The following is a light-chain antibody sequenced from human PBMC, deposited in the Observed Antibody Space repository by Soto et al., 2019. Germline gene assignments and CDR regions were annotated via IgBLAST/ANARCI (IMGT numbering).Light chain of an antibody. CDR1: QDISSY. V-gene: IGKV1-8*01. J-gene: IGKJ1*01. CDR2: DAS. CDR3: QQYNTYQGT. Sequence: AIRMTQSPSSLSASPGDRVTITCRASQDISSYLAWYQQKPGKAPKLLTFDASTLESGVPSRFSGSGSGTEFTLTISSLQPDDFATYYCQQYNTYQGTFGPGTKVDIK.